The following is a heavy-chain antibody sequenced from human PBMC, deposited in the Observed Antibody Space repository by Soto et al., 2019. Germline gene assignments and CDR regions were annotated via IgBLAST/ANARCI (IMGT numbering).Heavy chain of an antibody. J-gene: IGHJ4*02. Sequence: QVRLQESGPGLVKASQTLSLTCSVSGSYITSGDYHWTWIRQAPGKGLEWIGYISHSETTYYSPALKNRIIISSDFSMNQFSLRLNSVTAADTAVYFRAGFGVGDRDDKWGQGTLVTVSS. D-gene: IGHD2-8*01. V-gene: IGHV4-30-4*01. CDR2: ISHSETT. CDR1: GSYITSGDYH. CDR3: AGFGVGDRDDK.